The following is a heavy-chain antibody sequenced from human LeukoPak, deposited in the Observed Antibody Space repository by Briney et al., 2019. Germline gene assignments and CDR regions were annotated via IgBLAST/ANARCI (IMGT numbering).Heavy chain of an antibody. CDR3: AVQTFDS. V-gene: IGHV3-74*01. J-gene: IGHJ4*02. CDR2: INGDGSTT. CDR1: GFTFSSYW. Sequence: GGSLRLSCAASGFTFSSYWMHWVRQAPGKGLVWVSRINGDGSTTTYADSVKGRFTISRDNAKNTLYLQMNSLRVEDTAVSYCAVQTFDSWGQGTLVTVSS.